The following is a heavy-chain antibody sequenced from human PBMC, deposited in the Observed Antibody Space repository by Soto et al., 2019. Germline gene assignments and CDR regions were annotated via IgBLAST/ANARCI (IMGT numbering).Heavy chain of an antibody. CDR1: GFTFSSYA. J-gene: IGHJ5*02. D-gene: IGHD2-2*01. CDR3: AKDRDYCSSTSCYGFLLDP. Sequence: GGSLRLSCAASGFTFSSYAMSWVRQAPGKGLEWVSAISGSGGSTYYADSVKGRFTISRDNSKNTLYLQMNSLRAEDTAVYYCAKDRDYCSSTSCYGFLLDPWGHGTLVTVSS. CDR2: ISGSGGST. V-gene: IGHV3-23*01.